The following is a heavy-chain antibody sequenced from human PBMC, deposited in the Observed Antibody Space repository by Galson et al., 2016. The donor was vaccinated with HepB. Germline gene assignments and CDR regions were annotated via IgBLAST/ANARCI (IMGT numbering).Heavy chain of an antibody. V-gene: IGHV3-11*06. Sequence: SLRLSCAASGFIFNDYYISWIRQAPGKGLEWVSYISSSGSHTKYADSVQGRFTISRDNARNSLSLQMNSLRVEDAAVYYCAGQKTRVDAFDIWGPGTMVTVSS. CDR1: GFIFNDYY. CDR2: ISSSGSHT. D-gene: IGHD2-2*01. J-gene: IGHJ3*02. CDR3: AGQKTRVDAFDI.